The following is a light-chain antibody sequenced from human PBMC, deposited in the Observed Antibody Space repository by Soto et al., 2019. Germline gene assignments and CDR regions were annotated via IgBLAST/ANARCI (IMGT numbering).Light chain of an antibody. CDR2: DVS. CDR3: SSYTAHSPHVL. V-gene: IGLV2-14*03. CDR1: TSDIGDYDY. J-gene: IGLJ7*02. Sequence: QSALTQPASVYGSPGQSGTISCTGTTSDIGDYDYFSWYQQYPDKAPKLVIFDVSARPSGLFPRFSGSKSGNTAFLTISGLQAEAEADYFCSSYTAHSPHVLFGGGTPLTAL.